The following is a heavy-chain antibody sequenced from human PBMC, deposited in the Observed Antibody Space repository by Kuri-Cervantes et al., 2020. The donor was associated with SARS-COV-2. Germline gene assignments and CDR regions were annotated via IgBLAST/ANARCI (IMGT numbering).Heavy chain of an antibody. CDR2: IYYSGST. J-gene: IGHJ3*02. Sequence: SETLSLTCTVSGGSISSYYWSWIRQPPGKGLEWIGYIYYSGSTNYNPSLKSRVTISVDTSKNQFSLKLSSVTAADTAVYYCARDNPISGRYWDAFDIWGQGTMVTVSS. CDR3: ARDNPISGRYWDAFDI. V-gene: IGHV4-59*12. CDR1: GGSISSYY. D-gene: IGHD1-26*01.